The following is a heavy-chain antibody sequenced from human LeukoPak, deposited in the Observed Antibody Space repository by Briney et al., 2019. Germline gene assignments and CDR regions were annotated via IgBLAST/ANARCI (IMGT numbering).Heavy chain of an antibody. CDR2: INPNSSGT. CDR1: GYTFTGYY. J-gene: IGHJ3*02. V-gene: IGHV1-2*02. D-gene: IGHD3-10*01. Sequence: GASVKVSCRASGYTFTGYYMHWVRQAPGQGLEWMGWINPNSSGTNYAQKFQGRVTMTRDTSISTAYMELSRLRSDDTAVYYCARNLWFGESSDAFDMWGQGTMVTVSS. CDR3: ARNLWFGESSDAFDM.